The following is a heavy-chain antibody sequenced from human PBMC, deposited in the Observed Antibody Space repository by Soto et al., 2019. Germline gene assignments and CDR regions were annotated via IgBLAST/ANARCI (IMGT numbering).Heavy chain of an antibody. CDR3: ARDGTGSYCTDY. D-gene: IGHD1-26*01. J-gene: IGHJ4*02. Sequence: GGSLRLSCAASGFTFSRYSMNWVRQAPGKGLEWVSYISSSGSTTYYADSVRGRFTISRDNAKNSLFLQMNSLRDEDTAVYYCARDGTGSYCTDYWGQGTLVTVSS. CDR2: ISSSGSTT. CDR1: GFTFSRYS. V-gene: IGHV3-48*02.